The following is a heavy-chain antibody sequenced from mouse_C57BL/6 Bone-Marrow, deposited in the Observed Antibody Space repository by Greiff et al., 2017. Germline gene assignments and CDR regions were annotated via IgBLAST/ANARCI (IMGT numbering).Heavy chain of an antibody. Sequence: EVQLQQSGAELVRPGASVKLSCTASGFNIKDDYMHWVKQRPEQGLEWIGWIDPENGDTEYASKFQGKATITAATSSNTAYLQLSSLTSEDTSGDYCTIYDGYSWCAYWGQGTLVTVSA. D-gene: IGHD2-3*01. J-gene: IGHJ3*01. CDR2: IDPENGDT. V-gene: IGHV14-4*01. CDR3: TIYDGYSWCAY. CDR1: GFNIKDDY.